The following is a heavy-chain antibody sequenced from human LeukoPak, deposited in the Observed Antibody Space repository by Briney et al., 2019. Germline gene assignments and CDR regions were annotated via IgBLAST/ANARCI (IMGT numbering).Heavy chain of an antibody. V-gene: IGHV3-23*01. CDR1: GFTFSSYD. J-gene: IGHJ3*01. CDR3: AKDGSGPSRSFDV. D-gene: IGHD3-10*01. Sequence: GGSLRLSCAASGFTFSSYDMSWVRQAPGKGLEWVAGISGSGTIAYYADSVKGRFTISRDNSKNTLYLQMNSLRAEDTALYYCAKDGSGPSRSFDVWGQGTTVTVSS. CDR2: ISGSGTIA.